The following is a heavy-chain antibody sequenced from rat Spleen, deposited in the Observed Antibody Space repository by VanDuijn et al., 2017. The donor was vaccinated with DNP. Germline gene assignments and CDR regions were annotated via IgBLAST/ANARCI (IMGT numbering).Heavy chain of an antibody. CDR1: GFTFSNSG. CDR3: ARHETTLTPFDY. D-gene: IGHD1-11*01. CDR2: VSAGGGNT. V-gene: IGHV5S13*01. Sequence: EVQLVESGGGLVQPGRSLKLSCAASGFTFSNSGMAWVRQAPTKGLEWVASVSAGGGNTYYRDSVGGRFTISRDNAENIQYLQMDSLRSEDTATYYCARHETTLTPFDYWGQGVMVTVSS. J-gene: IGHJ2*01.